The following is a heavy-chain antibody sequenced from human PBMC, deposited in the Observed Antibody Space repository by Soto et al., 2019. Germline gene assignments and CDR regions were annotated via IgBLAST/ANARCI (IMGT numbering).Heavy chain of an antibody. V-gene: IGHV1-69*13. J-gene: IGHJ5*02. CDR1: VGTFSSDA. CDR2: IIPIFGTA. Sequence: SVKVSCKASVGTFSSDAISWVRQAPGQGLEWMGGIIPIFGTANYAQKFQGRVTITADESTSTAYMELSSLRSEDTAVYYCARGNIVVVPAATLNYNWFDPWGQGTLVTVSS. D-gene: IGHD2-2*01. CDR3: ARGNIVVVPAATLNYNWFDP.